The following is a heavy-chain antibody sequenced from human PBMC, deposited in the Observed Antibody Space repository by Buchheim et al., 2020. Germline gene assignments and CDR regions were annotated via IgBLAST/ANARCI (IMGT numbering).Heavy chain of an antibody. D-gene: IGHD6-13*01. CDR3: ARMDRRAAAGYYYYYGMDV. CDR1: GGSFSGYY. V-gene: IGHV4-34*01. CDR2: INHSGST. Sequence: QMQLQQWGAGLLKPSETLSLTCAVYGGSFSGYYWSWIRQPPGKGLEWIGEINHSGSTNYNPSLKSRVTISVDTSKNQFSLNLSSVTAADTAVYYCARMDRRAAAGYYYYYGMDVWGQGTT. J-gene: IGHJ6*02.